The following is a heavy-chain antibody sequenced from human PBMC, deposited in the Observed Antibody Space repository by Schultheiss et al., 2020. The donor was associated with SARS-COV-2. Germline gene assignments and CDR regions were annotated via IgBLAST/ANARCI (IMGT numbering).Heavy chain of an antibody. Sequence: SGPTLVKPTETLTLTCTVSGFSLSNARMGVSWIRQPPGKGLEWIGYIYYSGSTNYNPSLKSRVTISVDTSKNQFSLKLSSVTAADTAVYYCAADPTITFGGVIAEGDAFDIWGQGTMVTVSS. CDR3: AADPTITFGGVIAEGDAFDI. CDR1: GFSLSNARMG. V-gene: IGHV4-61*01. J-gene: IGHJ3*02. D-gene: IGHD3-16*02. CDR2: IYYSGST.